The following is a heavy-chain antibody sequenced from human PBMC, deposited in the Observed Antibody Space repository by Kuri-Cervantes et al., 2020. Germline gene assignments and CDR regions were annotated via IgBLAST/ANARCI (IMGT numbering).Heavy chain of an antibody. CDR3: VKWVPLRVGPAVADY. CDR2: FDTGDGET. J-gene: IGHJ4*02. Sequence: ASVKVSCKVSGYTLTELSMHWVRQAPGQGLEWVGGFDTGDGETIYAQKFQGRVTMTEDTSTYTAYMELSSLRSAVTAVYYCVKWVPLRVGPAVADYWGQGTLVTVSS. D-gene: IGHD2-8*01. CDR1: GYTLTELS. V-gene: IGHV1-24*01.